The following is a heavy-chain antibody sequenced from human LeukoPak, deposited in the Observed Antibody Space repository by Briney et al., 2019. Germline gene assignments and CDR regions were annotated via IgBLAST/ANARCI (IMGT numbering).Heavy chain of an antibody. D-gene: IGHD6-13*01. CDR3: ARSPGVTYYFDY. CDR1: GFTFSSYS. V-gene: IGHV3-21*01. Sequence: GGSLRLSCAASGFTFSSYSMNWVRQAPGKGLEWVSSISGSGSYIYYADSVKGRFTISRDNAKNSLYLQMNSLGAEDTAVYYCARSPGVTYYFDYWGQGTLLAVSS. CDR2: ISGSGSYI. J-gene: IGHJ4*02.